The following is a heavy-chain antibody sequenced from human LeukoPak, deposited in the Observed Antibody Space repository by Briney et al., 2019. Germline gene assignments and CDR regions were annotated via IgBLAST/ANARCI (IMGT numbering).Heavy chain of an antibody. Sequence: ASVKVSCKASGYAFSDFHMHWLKQAPGKGPEWVGRIDPENGETVYSKKFRGRVTISADTSADQAYIELRSLRSDDTAVYYCGPPTPRYSSSPVKYWGQGTLVTVSS. CDR3: GPPTPRYSSSPVKY. V-gene: IGHV1-69-2*01. J-gene: IGHJ4*02. D-gene: IGHD6-13*01. CDR1: GYAFSDFH. CDR2: IDPENGET.